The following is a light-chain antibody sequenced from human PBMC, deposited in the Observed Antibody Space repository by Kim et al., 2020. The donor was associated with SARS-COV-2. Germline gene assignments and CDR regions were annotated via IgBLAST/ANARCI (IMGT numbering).Light chain of an antibody. CDR2: GAS. CDR3: LQDSSYPYT. V-gene: IGKV1-6*01. CDR1: QVIGAD. Sequence: AIQMTQSPSSLSASVGDRVTITCRASQVIGADLNWYQQKSGKAPKLLIYGASSLETGFPSRFDGSGAGTDFTLTISNLQPEDVASYYCLQDSSYPYTFGQGTKLEI. J-gene: IGKJ2*01.